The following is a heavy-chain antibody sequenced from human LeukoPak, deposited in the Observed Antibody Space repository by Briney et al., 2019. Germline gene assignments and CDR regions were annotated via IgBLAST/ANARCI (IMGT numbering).Heavy chain of an antibody. J-gene: IGHJ4*02. CDR2: IYYSGST. V-gene: IGHV4-61*01. Sequence: TSETLSLTCTVSGGSVSSGSYYWSWIRQPPGKGLEWIGYIYYSGSTNYNPSLKSRVTISVDTSKNQFSLKLSSVTAADTAVYYCARDRSGYYGSGSYCAYWGQGTLVTVSS. CDR3: ARDRSGYYGSGSYCAY. D-gene: IGHD3-10*01. CDR1: GGSVSSGSYY.